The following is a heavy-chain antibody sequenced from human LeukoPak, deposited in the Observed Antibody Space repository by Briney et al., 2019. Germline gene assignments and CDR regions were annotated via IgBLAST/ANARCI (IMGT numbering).Heavy chain of an antibody. CDR2: IYYSGST. CDR1: GGSISSSSYY. CDR3: ARGRITMVRGAPLWFDP. V-gene: IGHV4-39*07. D-gene: IGHD3-10*01. Sequence: SETLSLTCTVSGGSISSSSYYWGWIRQPPGKGLEWIGSIYYSGSTYYNPSLKSRVTISVDTSKNQFSLKLSSVTAADTAVYYCARGRITMVRGAPLWFDPWGQGTLVTVSS. J-gene: IGHJ5*02.